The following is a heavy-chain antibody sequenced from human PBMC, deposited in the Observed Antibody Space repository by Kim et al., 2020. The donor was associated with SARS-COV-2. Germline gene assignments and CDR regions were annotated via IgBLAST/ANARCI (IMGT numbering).Heavy chain of an antibody. CDR1: GFAFNTYS. V-gene: IGHV3-48*02. CDR2: ISDSNRTI. J-gene: IGHJ1*01. Sequence: GGSLRLSCAASGFAFNTYSMTWVSQAPGEGQKCVLYISDSNRTIYYADSVKRRFTISRDNAKNSLYPVMNSLRDEDTAVYYCVRDQRGDPFQHWGEVALV. CDR3: VRDQRGDPFQH. D-gene: IGHD3-10*01.